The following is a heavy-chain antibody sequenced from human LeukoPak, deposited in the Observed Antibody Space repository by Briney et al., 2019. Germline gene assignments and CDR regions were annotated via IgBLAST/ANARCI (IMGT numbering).Heavy chain of an antibody. CDR3: CSYGLDAFDI. CDR2: INHSGST. Sequence: SETLSLTCAVYGGSFSDYYWSWIRQPPGKGLEWIGEINHSGSTNYNPSLKSRVTISVDTSKNQFSLKLSSVTAADTAVYYCCSYGLDAFDIWGQGTMVTVSS. J-gene: IGHJ3*02. D-gene: IGHD2-15*01. CDR1: GGSFSDYY. V-gene: IGHV4-34*01.